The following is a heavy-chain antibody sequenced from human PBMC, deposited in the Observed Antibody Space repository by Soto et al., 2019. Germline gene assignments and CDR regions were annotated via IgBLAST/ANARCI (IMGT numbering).Heavy chain of an antibody. CDR3: ASSRAGLRLGELSLFDY. J-gene: IGHJ4*02. Sequence: QVQLVESGGGVVQPGRSLRLSCAASGFTFSSYGMHWVRQAPGKGLEWVAVIWYDGSNKYYADSVKGRFTISRDNSKNTLYLHMNSLRAEDTAVYYCASSRAGLRLGELSLFDYWGQGTLVTVSS. V-gene: IGHV3-33*01. CDR2: IWYDGSNK. D-gene: IGHD3-16*02. CDR1: GFTFSSYG.